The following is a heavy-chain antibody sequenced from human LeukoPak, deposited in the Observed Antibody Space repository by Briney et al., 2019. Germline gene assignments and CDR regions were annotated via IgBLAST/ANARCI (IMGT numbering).Heavy chain of an antibody. V-gene: IGHV1-46*01. Sequence: ASVKVSCKASGYTFTSYYMHWVRQAPGQGLEWMGIINPSGGSTSYAQKFQGRVTMTRDTSTSTVYMELSSLRSEDTAVYYCARSITMIVVVCPLYGMDVWGQGTTVTVSS. CDR1: GYTFTSYY. CDR2: INPSGGST. J-gene: IGHJ6*02. D-gene: IGHD3-22*01. CDR3: ARSITMIVVVCPLYGMDV.